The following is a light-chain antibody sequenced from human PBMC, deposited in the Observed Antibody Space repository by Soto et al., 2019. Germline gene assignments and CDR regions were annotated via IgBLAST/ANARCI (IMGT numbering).Light chain of an antibody. Sequence: DIQLTQSPSFLSASVGDRVTITCRASQGISTYLAWYQQKPGKAPKLLIFAASTLQSGVPSRFSGSGSGTEFTLTSSSLQPEDFATYCCQQFHTYPRTFGQGTKVDIK. CDR1: QGISTY. CDR3: QQFHTYPRT. J-gene: IGKJ1*01. V-gene: IGKV1-9*01. CDR2: AAS.